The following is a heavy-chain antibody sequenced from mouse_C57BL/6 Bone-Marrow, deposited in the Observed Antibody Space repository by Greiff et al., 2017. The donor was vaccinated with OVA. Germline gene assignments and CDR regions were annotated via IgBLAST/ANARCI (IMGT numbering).Heavy chain of an antibody. CDR2: SRNKANDYTT. V-gene: IGHV7-1*01. Sequence: EVKLMESGGGLVQPGRSLRLSCATSGFTFSDFYMEWVRQAPGKGLEWIAASRNKANDYTTEYSATVKGRLIVSRDTSKGILYLQMYVLRADDTAIDYCARDDSNCDFDVWGTGTTLTVSS. CDR3: ARDDSNCDFDV. J-gene: IGHJ1*03. D-gene: IGHD2-5*01. CDR1: GFTFSDFY.